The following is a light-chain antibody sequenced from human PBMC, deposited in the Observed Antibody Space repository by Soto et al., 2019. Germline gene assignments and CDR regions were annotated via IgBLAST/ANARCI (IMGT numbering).Light chain of an antibody. J-gene: IGKJ2*01. CDR3: QQHNDWPPST. Sequence: ETLLTQSPATLSVSPGERATLSCRASQSVRDNLAWYQQKPGQAPRLLIYGASTRAPGIPDRFSGSGFGTEFSLTISSLQSEYFAVYYCQQHNDWPPSTFGQGTKLEIK. CDR2: GAS. V-gene: IGKV3-15*01. CDR1: QSVRDN.